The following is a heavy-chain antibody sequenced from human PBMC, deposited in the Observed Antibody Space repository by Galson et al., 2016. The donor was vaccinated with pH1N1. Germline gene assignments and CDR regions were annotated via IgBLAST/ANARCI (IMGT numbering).Heavy chain of an antibody. CDR3: ARSLQYYDPYYLDY. Sequence: SLRLSCAASKFTFSQYWMSWVRQAPGKGMEWVAKIKLDGTKKYYVDSVRGRFTISRDNAKNSLFLQMDSLRAEDTAVYYCARSLQYYDPYYLDYWGQGTMVSVSS. CDR2: IKLDGTKK. CDR1: KFTFSQYW. V-gene: IGHV3-7*01. D-gene: IGHD3-22*01. J-gene: IGHJ4*02.